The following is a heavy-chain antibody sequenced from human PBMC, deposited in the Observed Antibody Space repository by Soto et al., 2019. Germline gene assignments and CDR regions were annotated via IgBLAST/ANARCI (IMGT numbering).Heavy chain of an antibody. Sequence: GGSLRLSCAASGFTFSSYGMHWVRQAPGKGLEWVAVIWYDGSNKYYADSVKGRFTISRDNSKNTLYLQMNSLRAEDTAVYYCARDRGHVPTVPDVGYFDYWGQGTLVTVSS. J-gene: IGHJ4*02. V-gene: IGHV3-33*01. CDR1: GFTFSSYG. CDR2: IWYDGSNK. D-gene: IGHD4-17*01. CDR3: ARDRGHVPTVPDVGYFDY.